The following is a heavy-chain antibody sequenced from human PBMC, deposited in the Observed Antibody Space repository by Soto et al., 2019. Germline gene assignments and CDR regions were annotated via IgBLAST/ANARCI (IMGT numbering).Heavy chain of an antibody. J-gene: IGHJ4*02. D-gene: IGHD1-7*01. CDR1: GFTFSSYG. Sequence: EVQLLESGGGLVQPGGSLTLSCAASGFTFSSYGMTWVRQAPGKGLGWVSFSSATGSGRYYADSVKGRFTISRDNSNNTLNLQMSSLRADATAVDYCAKDRRAGGNYGFYSDFWGQGALVIVSP. V-gene: IGHV3-23*01. CDR2: SSATGSGR. CDR3: AKDRRAGGNYGFYSDF.